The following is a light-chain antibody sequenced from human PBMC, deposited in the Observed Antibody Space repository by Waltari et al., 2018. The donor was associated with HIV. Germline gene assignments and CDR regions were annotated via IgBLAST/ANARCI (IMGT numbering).Light chain of an antibody. CDR2: EAT. Sequence: QSALPQPPSASGSPGQSVTISCTGTSSDVGGYNYVSWYQQYPGKAPKLILYEATKRPSGVPDRFSGSKSGNTASLTVSGLQAEDEADYYCTSYAGRDNFVVFGGGTRLTVL. CDR1: SSDVGGYNY. CDR3: TSYAGRDNFVV. V-gene: IGLV2-8*01. J-gene: IGLJ2*01.